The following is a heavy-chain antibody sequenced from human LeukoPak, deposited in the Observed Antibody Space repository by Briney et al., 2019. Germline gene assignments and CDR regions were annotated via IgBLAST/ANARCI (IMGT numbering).Heavy chain of an antibody. D-gene: IGHD4-17*01. V-gene: IGHV4-4*07. J-gene: IGHJ4*02. CDR2: IHASGST. CDR3: ARENRDDGDNRGRFFDY. Sequence: PSETLSLTCTVSGGSISSYFWSWIRRPAEKGLEWIGRIHASGSTNYSPSLKSRVTMSVDTSTNQFSLKLISVTAADTAIYYCARENRDDGDNRGRFFDYWGQGTLVTVSS. CDR1: GGSISSYF.